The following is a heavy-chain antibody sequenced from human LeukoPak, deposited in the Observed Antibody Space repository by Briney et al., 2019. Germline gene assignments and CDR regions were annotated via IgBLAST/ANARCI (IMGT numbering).Heavy chain of an antibody. J-gene: IGHJ5*02. V-gene: IGHV5-51*01. CDR1: SSSSYY. CDR2: IYPGGSDI. Sequence: SSSSYYWGWIRQPPGKGLEWMGIIYPGGSDIRYSPSFQGQVTISADKSISTAYLQWSSLKASDTAMYYCARHVIERDSSWFDPWGQETLVTVSP. D-gene: IGHD2/OR15-2a*01. CDR3: ARHVIERDSSWFDP.